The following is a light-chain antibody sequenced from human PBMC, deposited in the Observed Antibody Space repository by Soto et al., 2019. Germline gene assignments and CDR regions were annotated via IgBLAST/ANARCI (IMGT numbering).Light chain of an antibody. CDR3: ATWDDSLNGRL. J-gene: IGLJ2*01. CDR2: SDN. CDR1: NSNIGSNT. Sequence: QLVLTQPPSASGAPGQRVTISCSGSNSNIGSNTVNWYQQLPGTAPKLLMYSDNQRPSGVPDRFSGSKSGTSASLAISGLQSEDEADYYCATWDDSLNGRLFGGGTKLTVL. V-gene: IGLV1-44*01.